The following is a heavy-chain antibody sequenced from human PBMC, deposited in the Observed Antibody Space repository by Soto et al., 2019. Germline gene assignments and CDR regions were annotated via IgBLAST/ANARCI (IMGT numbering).Heavy chain of an antibody. CDR2: IYPGDSDS. CDR3: ARSRVSTPRLEDPFDI. Sequence: VESLKISCKGSGYIFPTYWLSCFRQTPVRGLEYMGIIYPGDSDSRYSPAFQGQVTISADKSINTAYLQWTSLKASDTAIYYCARSRVSTPRLEDPFDIWGQGTMVTVS. D-gene: IGHD5-12*01. CDR1: GYIFPTYW. J-gene: IGHJ3*02. V-gene: IGHV5-51*01.